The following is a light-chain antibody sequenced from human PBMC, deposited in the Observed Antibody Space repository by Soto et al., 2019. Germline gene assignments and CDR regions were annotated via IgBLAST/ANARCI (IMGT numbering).Light chain of an antibody. CDR1: QSVLYSSNNKNF. Sequence: DIVMTQSPDSLAVSLGERATINCKSSQSVLYSSNNKNFLTWYQQKPGQPPKPLIYWAATRESGVPDRFSGSGSGTDFTLTISSLQADDVAVYYCQQYYSSHPTFGQGTKLEIK. V-gene: IGKV4-1*01. J-gene: IGKJ2*01. CDR2: WAA. CDR3: QQYYSSHPT.